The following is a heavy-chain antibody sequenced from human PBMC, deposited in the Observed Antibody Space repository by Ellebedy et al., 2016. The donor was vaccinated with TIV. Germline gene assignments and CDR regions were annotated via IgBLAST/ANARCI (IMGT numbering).Heavy chain of an antibody. J-gene: IGHJ5*02. V-gene: IGHV1-8*02. CDR2: MNPNSGNT. CDR3: ASDRYNWNHNWFDP. D-gene: IGHD1-20*01. Sequence: ASVKVSCKASGGTFSSYAINWVRQATGQGLEWMGWMNPNSGNTGYAQKFQGRLTMTRNTSISTAYMELSSLRSEDTAVYYCASDRYNWNHNWFDPWGQGTLVTVSS. CDR1: GGTFSSYA.